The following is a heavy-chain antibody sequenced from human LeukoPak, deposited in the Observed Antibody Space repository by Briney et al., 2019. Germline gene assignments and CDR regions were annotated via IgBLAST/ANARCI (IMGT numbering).Heavy chain of an antibody. D-gene: IGHD3-22*01. CDR2: INPNSGGT. CDR3: AGMDYYDSSGLPKSFDY. V-gene: IGHV1-2*02. CDR1: GYTFTGYY. Sequence: GASVKVSCKASGYTFTGYYMHWVRQAPGQGLEWMGWINPNSGGTNYAQKFQGRVTMTRDTSISTAYMELSRLRSDDTAVYYCAGMDYYDSSGLPKSFDYWGQGTLVTVSS. J-gene: IGHJ4*02.